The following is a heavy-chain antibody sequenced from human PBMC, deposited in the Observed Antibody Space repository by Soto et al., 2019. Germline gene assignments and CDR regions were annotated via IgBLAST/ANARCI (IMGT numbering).Heavy chain of an antibody. V-gene: IGHV4-34*01. J-gene: IGHJ5*02. CDR3: ARSLRIAAAGTGSWFDP. CDR2: INHSGST. D-gene: IGHD6-13*01. Sequence: KTSETLSLTCAVYGGSFSGYYWSWIRQPPGKGLEWIGEINHSGSTNYNPSLKSRVTISVDTSKNQFSLKLSSVTAADTAVYYCARSLRIAAAGTGSWFDPWGQGTLVTVSS. CDR1: GGSFSGYY.